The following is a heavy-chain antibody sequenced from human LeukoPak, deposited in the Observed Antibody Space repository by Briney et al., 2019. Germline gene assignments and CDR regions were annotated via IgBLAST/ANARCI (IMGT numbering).Heavy chain of an antibody. Sequence: SETLSLTCAVSGYSISSGYYWGWIRQPPGKGLEWIGYIYYSGSTNYNPSLKSRVTISVDTSKTQFSLKLTSVTAADTAVYYCAREGRYCSSTSCYSWFDPWGQGTLVTVSS. J-gene: IGHJ5*02. D-gene: IGHD2-2*02. CDR2: IYYSGST. V-gene: IGHV4-61*01. CDR3: AREGRYCSSTSCYSWFDP. CDR1: GYSISSGYY.